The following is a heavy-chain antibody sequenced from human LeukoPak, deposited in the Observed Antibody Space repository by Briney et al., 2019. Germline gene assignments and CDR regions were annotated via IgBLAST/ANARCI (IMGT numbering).Heavy chain of an antibody. D-gene: IGHD2-2*01. Sequence: SVKVSCTASGGTFSSYAISWVRQAPGQGLEWMGGIIPIFGTANYAQKFQGRVTITTDESTSTAYMELSSLRSEDTAVYYCASRVVVPAAGFDPWGQGTLVTVSS. J-gene: IGHJ5*02. V-gene: IGHV1-69*05. CDR1: GGTFSSYA. CDR3: ASRVVVPAAGFDP. CDR2: IIPIFGTA.